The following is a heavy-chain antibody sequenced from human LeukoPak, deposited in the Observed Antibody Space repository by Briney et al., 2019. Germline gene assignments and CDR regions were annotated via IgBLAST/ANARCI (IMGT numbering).Heavy chain of an antibody. V-gene: IGHV4-4*07. CDR3: AREFTS. Sequence: SETLSLTCTVSGGFISSYYWSWIRQPAGKGLEWIGRIYTSGTTNYNPSLKSRVTMSIDTSKNQFSLKLDSVTAADTAVYCCAREFTSWGQGTLVTVSS. CDR2: IYTSGTT. CDR1: GGFISSYY. J-gene: IGHJ5*02.